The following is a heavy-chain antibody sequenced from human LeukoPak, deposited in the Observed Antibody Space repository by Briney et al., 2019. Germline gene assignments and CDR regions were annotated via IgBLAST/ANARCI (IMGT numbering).Heavy chain of an antibody. V-gene: IGHV1-2*02. CDR1: GYSFTDYE. D-gene: IGHD3-22*01. J-gene: IGHJ4*02. CDR3: ARCDASSGYNDLDY. CDR2: INPNTGGT. Sequence: ASVKVSCKTSGYSFTDYEIHWVRQAPGQGLEWMGWINPNTGGTKYAQKFQGRVTMTRDTSSTTAYMELRRLKFDDTAVYYCARCDASSGYNDLDYWGQGTLVSVYS.